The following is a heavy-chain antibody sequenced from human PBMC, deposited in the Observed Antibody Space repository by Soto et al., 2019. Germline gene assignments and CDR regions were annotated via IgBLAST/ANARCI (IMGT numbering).Heavy chain of an antibody. J-gene: IGHJ4*02. Sequence: EVQLVESGGGVVKPGGSLRLSCAASGFTPSDVWMSWVRQAPGKGLECVARVKTKSQGNIREYAAPVQGRFTISRDDSTDTLSLQMNSLGAEDTGFYYCVKGYFGDFHWGQGTLVTVSS. V-gene: IGHV3-15*01. CDR1: GFTPSDVW. CDR2: VKTKSQGNIR. CDR3: VKGYFGDFH. D-gene: IGHD3-10*01.